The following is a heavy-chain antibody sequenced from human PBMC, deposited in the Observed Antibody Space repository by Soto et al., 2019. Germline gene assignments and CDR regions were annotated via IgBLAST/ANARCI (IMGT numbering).Heavy chain of an antibody. CDR3: ARDMRGSSRAFDY. CDR1: GDSVSSDNYY. Sequence: QVQLQESGPGLVKPSETLSLTCTVSGDSVSSDNYYWTWIRQPPGKGLEWIGYIYSSGSTNYNPSIKSRVSISVDTYRNPFSLNLTSVTAADTAVYYCARDMRGSSRAFDYWGQGTLVTVSS. J-gene: IGHJ4*02. CDR2: IYSSGST. D-gene: IGHD5-18*01. V-gene: IGHV4-61*01.